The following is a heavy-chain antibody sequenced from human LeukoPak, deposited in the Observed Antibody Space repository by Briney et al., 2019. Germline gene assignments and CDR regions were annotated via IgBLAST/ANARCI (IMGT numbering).Heavy chain of an antibody. Sequence: GASVKVSCKASGGTFSSYAISWVRQAPGQGLEWMGRIIPILGIANYAQKFQGRVTITADKSTSTAYMELSSLRSEDTAVYYCAREMGNYDYVWGSYRYHINWFDPWGQGTLVTVSS. V-gene: IGHV1-69*04. D-gene: IGHD3-16*02. CDR1: GGTFSSYA. J-gene: IGHJ5*02. CDR2: IIPILGIA. CDR3: AREMGNYDYVWGSYRYHINWFDP.